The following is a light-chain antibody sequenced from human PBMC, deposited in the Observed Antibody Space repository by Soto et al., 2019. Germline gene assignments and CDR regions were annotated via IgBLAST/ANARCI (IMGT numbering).Light chain of an antibody. Sequence: EIVMTQSPATLSVSPGERATLSCRASQSISRNLAWYQQKPGQAPRLLIYAASTRATGLPARFSGSGSGTEFTLTISSLQSEDFAVYYCQQYGSSPRTFGQGTKVDIK. CDR3: QQYGSSPRT. CDR1: QSISRN. V-gene: IGKV3-15*01. CDR2: AAS. J-gene: IGKJ1*01.